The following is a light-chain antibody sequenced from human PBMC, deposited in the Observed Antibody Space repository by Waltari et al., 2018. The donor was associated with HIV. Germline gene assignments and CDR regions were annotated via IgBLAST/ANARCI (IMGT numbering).Light chain of an antibody. CDR2: DAS. CDR3: QQYGNSPWT. Sequence: EIVLTQSPGTLSLSPGDRATLSCRASQSVSSSYVAWYQQKPGQAPKVLVYDASIRATGIPDRFSGSVSGTDFTLTISRLEPEDFAVYYCQQYGNSPWTYGQGTKVEIK. V-gene: IGKV3-20*01. CDR1: QSVSSSY. J-gene: IGKJ1*01.